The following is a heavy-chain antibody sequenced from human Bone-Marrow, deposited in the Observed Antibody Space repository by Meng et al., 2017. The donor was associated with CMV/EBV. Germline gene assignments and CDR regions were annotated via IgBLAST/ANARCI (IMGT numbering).Heavy chain of an antibody. CDR2: ISWNSGSI. CDR3: ARSFEY. D-gene: IGHD5-24*01. Sequence: SLKISCAASGFTFDDYAMHWVRQAPGKGLEWVSGISWNSGSIGYADSVKGRFTISRDNAKNSLYLQMNSLRAEDTAVYYCARSFEYWGRGTLVTVSS. V-gene: IGHV3-9*01. J-gene: IGHJ4*02. CDR1: GFTFDDYA.